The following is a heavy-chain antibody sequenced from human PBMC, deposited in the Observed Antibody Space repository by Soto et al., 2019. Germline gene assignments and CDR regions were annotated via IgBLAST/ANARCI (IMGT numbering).Heavy chain of an antibody. CDR2: INAGNDNT. V-gene: IGHV1-3*05. CDR3: ARSIVVVTALDY. J-gene: IGHJ4*02. D-gene: IGHD2-21*02. Sequence: QVQLVQSGAEEKKPGASVKVSCKASGYTFTSYAMHWVRQAPGQRFEWMGWINAGNDNTKYSQKFQGRVTITRDTSASTAYMELSSLRSEDTAVYYCARSIVVVTALDYWGQGTLVTVSS. CDR1: GYTFTSYA.